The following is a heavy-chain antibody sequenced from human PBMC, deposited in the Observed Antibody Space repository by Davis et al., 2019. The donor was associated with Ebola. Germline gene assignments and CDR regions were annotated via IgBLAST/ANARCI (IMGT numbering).Heavy chain of an antibody. J-gene: IGHJ4*02. CDR1: GFTFSRFW. CDR3: AREMATTYFDY. D-gene: IGHD5-24*01. Sequence: GESLKISCLASGFTFSRFWMNWVRQAPGKGLEWVSSISSSSSYIYYADSVKGRFTISRDNAKNSLYLQMNSLRAEDTAVYYCAREMATTYFDYWGQGTLVTVSS. CDR2: ISSSSSYI. V-gene: IGHV3-21*01.